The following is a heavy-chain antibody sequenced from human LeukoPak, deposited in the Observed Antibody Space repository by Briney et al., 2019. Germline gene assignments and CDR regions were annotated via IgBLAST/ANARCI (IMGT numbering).Heavy chain of an antibody. V-gene: IGHV1-46*01. Sequence: ASVKVSCKASGYTFTNFYMHWVRQAPGQGLEWMGIINPSGGSTSYAQEFQGRVTMTRDTSTSTVYMELSSLRSEDTAVHYCARGAGFGELKYYFDYWGQGTLVTVSS. CDR2: INPSGGST. J-gene: IGHJ4*02. CDR1: GYTFTNFY. D-gene: IGHD3-10*01. CDR3: ARGAGFGELKYYFDY.